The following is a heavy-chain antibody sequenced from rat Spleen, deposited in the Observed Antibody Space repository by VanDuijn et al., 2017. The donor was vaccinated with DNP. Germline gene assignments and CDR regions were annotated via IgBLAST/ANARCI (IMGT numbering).Heavy chain of an antibody. V-gene: IGHV5-29*01. CDR3: ARHEGLYSGFPDYFDY. D-gene: IGHD4-4*01. CDR2: ISYDGSST. Sequence: EVQLVEPGGGLVQPGRSLKLSCAASGFTSSNYGMHWIRQAPKRGLEWVATISYDGSSTYYRDSVKGRFTISRDNAKSTLYLQVDSLRSEDTATYYCARHEGLYSGFPDYFDYWGQGVMVTVSS. J-gene: IGHJ2*01. CDR1: GFTSSNYG.